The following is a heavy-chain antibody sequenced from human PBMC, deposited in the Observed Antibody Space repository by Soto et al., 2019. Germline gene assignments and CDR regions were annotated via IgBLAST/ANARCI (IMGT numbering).Heavy chain of an antibody. D-gene: IGHD1-26*01. V-gene: IGHV3-7*05. J-gene: IGHJ5*02. CDR3: ARDFGGP. CDR2: IKEDGSEK. Sequence: VQLVESGGGLVQPGGSLRLSCTASGFTFSSYWMNWVRQAPGKGLEWVGNIKEDGSEKFYVDSVKGRFTISRDNAKNYLYLDMNSLRVEDTAIYFCARDFGGPWGQGTLVTVSS. CDR1: GFTFSSYW.